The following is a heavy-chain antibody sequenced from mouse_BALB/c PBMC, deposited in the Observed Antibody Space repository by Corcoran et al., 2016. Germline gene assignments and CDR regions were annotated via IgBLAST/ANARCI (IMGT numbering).Heavy chain of an antibody. J-gene: IGHJ4*01. CDR2: ISYDGSN. CDR3: ARVLYDGYPHYYAMDY. CDR1: GYSITSGYY. V-gene: IGHV3-6*02. D-gene: IGHD2-3*01. Sequence: DVQLQESGPGLVKPSQSLSLTCSVTGYSITSGYYWNWIRQFPGNKLEWMGYISYDGSNNYNPPLKNRISINRDTSKNQFFLKLNSVTTEDTATYYCARVLYDGYPHYYAMDYWGQGTSVTVSS.